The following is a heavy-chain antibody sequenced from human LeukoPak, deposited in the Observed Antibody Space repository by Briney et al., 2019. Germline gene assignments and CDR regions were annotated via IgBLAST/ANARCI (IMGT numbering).Heavy chain of an antibody. Sequence: GGSLRLSCTASGFTLFTFNNAWMSWVRQTPGKGLEWIGRIKSKTDGGSTEYTAPVKDRFSISRDESKNTVYLQINGLKTEDTAVYYGTTDLLDYWGQGTLVTVSS. V-gene: IGHV3-15*01. J-gene: IGHJ4*02. CDR1: GFTLFTFNNAW. CDR2: IKSKTDGGST. CDR3: TTDLLDY.